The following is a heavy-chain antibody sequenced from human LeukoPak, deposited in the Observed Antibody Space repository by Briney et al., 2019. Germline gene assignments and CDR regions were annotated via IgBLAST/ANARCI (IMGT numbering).Heavy chain of an antibody. V-gene: IGHV4-39*07. J-gene: IGHJ4*02. CDR1: GGSISSGHYY. CDR2: IYYSGTT. D-gene: IGHD2-15*01. Sequence: SETLSLTCSVSGGSISSGHYYWAWIRQPPGKGLQWIGSIYYSGTTYNNPSLKSRVTISVDTSKNQFSLKLSSVTAADTAVYYCARARCSGGSCYRGLDYWGQGTLVTVSS. CDR3: ARARCSGGSCYRGLDY.